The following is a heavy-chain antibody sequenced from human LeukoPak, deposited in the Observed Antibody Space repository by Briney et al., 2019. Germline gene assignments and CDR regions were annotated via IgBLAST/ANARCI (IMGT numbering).Heavy chain of an antibody. CDR3: SRALEV. J-gene: IGHJ6*04. CDR2: INQDGSEK. V-gene: IGHV3-7*01. Sequence: GGSLRLSXEVSGFMFRTYWMDWVRQAPGRGLEWVANINQDGSEKYYVDSVKGRFTISRDNTKNSFYLQMNSLRAEDTAMYYCSRALEVWGKGTTVTVSS. CDR1: GFMFRTYW.